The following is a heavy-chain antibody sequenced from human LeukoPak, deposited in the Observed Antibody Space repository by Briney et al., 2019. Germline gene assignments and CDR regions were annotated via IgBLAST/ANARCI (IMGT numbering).Heavy chain of an antibody. V-gene: IGHV3-33*01. D-gene: IGHD2-21*01. CDR3: ATSDWDY. Sequence: AGSLRLSCAASGFSFSNYGMNWVRQAPGKGLEWVAIIWYDGSDKYYADSVKGRFTISRDNSKNTLYLQMNSLRAEDTAVYYCATSDWDYWGQGTLVTVSS. CDR2: IWYDGSDK. CDR1: GFSFSNYG. J-gene: IGHJ4*02.